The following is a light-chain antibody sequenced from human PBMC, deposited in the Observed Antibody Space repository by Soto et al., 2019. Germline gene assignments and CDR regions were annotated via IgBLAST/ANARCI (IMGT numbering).Light chain of an antibody. CDR2: AAS. J-gene: IGKJ5*01. CDR3: QHRSIWPVS. Sequence: DIQMTQSPSSLSASVGDRVTLTCRANQDISYYLAWYKQKQGKVPKLLIYAASTLQSGVPSRVSVIESGNDVTLTISSLEPEEGAVDDGQHRSIWPVSFGQGTRLEIK. V-gene: IGKV1-27*01. CDR1: QDISYY.